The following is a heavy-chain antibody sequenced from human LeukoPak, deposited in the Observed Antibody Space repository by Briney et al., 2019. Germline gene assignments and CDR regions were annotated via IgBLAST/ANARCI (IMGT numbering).Heavy chain of an antibody. CDR3: ARDRAVATPLTYYYYYGMDV. CDR1: GFTFSSYT. J-gene: IGHJ6*02. CDR2: ISYDGSNK. Sequence: GGSLRLSCAASGFTFSSYTMHWVRQAPGKGLEWVAVISYDGSNKYYADSVEGRFTISRDNSKNTLYLQMNRLRAEDTAVYYCARDRAVATPLTYYYYYGMDVWGQGTTVTVSS. V-gene: IGHV3-30-3*01. D-gene: IGHD5-12*01.